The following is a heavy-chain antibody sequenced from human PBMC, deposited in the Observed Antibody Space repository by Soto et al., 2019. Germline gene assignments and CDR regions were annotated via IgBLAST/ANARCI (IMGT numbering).Heavy chain of an antibody. CDR2: IWYDGSNK. J-gene: IGHJ4*02. D-gene: IGHD5-18*01. CDR3: ARDLPDTAMVTGSLDY. V-gene: IGHV3-33*01. CDR1: GFTFSSYG. Sequence: QVQLVESGGGVVQPGRSLRLSCAASGFTFSSYGMHWVRQAPGKGLEWVAVIWYDGSNKYYADSVKGRFTISRDNSKNTLYLQMNSLRAEDTAVYYCARDLPDTAMVTGSLDYWGQGTLVTVSS.